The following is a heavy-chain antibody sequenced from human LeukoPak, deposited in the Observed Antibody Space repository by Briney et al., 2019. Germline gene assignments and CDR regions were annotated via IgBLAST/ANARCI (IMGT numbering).Heavy chain of an antibody. V-gene: IGHV4-39*07. CDR2: IYYSGST. Sequence: SETLSLTCSVSGDSISSSSSYWGWIRQPPGKGLEWIGSIYYSGSTYYNPSLKSRVTISVDTSKNQLSLKLSSVTAADTAVYYCARGVRTRYYYYYMDVWGKGTTVTVSS. CDR3: ARGVRTRYYYYYMDV. CDR1: GDSISSSSSY. D-gene: IGHD3-22*01. J-gene: IGHJ6*03.